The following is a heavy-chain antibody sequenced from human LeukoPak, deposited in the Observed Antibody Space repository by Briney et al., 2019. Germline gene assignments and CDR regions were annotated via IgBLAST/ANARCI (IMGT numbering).Heavy chain of an antibody. D-gene: IGHD6-13*01. CDR2: IYYSGST. V-gene: IGHV4-39*01. CDR1: GGSISSSSYY. CDR3: ARQVAAEDYFDY. Sequence: KTSETLSLTCTVSGGSISSSSYYWGWIRQPPGKGLEWIGSIYYSGSTYYNPSLKSRVTISVDTSKNQFSLKLSSVTAADTAVYYCARQVAAEDYFDYWGQGTLVTVSS. J-gene: IGHJ4*02.